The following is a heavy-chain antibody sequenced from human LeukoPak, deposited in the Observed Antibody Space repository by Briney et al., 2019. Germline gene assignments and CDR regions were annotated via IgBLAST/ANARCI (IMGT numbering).Heavy chain of an antibody. Sequence: SETLSLTCTVSGGSISSYYWSRIRQPPGKGLEWIGYIYYSGSTNYNPSLKSRVTISVDTSKNQFSLKLSSVTAADTAVYYYAWSSADYYYYGMDVWGQGTTVTVSS. CDR3: AWSSADYYYYGMDV. J-gene: IGHJ6*02. CDR1: GGSISSYY. D-gene: IGHD1-26*01. V-gene: IGHV4-59*08. CDR2: IYYSGST.